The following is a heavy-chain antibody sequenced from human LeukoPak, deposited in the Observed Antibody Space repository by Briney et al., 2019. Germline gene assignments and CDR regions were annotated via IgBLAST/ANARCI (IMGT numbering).Heavy chain of an antibody. CDR2: IYYSGST. CDR1: GGSISSYY. Sequence: SETLSLTCTVPGGSISSYYWSWIRQPPGKGLGWIGYIYYSGSTNYNPSLKSRVTISVDTSKNKFSLNVKCVTAEDGAVFYCASGPGQQTSECFDSWGQGVLVTVSS. J-gene: IGHJ5*01. V-gene: IGHV4-59*01. D-gene: IGHD6-13*01. CDR3: ASGPGQQTSECFDS.